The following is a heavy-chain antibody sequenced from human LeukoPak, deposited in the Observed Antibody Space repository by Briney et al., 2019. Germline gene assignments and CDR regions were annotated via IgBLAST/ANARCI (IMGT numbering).Heavy chain of an antibody. Sequence: PSETLSLTCAVYGGSFSGYYWSWIRQPPGKGLEWIGEINHSGSTNYNPSRKSRVTISVDTSKTQFSLKLSSVTAADTAVYYCARRRIKTMVRGVIGWSFDIWGQGTMVTVSS. J-gene: IGHJ3*02. CDR1: GGSFSGYY. CDR3: ARRRIKTMVRGVIGWSFDI. V-gene: IGHV4-34*01. CDR2: INHSGST. D-gene: IGHD3-10*01.